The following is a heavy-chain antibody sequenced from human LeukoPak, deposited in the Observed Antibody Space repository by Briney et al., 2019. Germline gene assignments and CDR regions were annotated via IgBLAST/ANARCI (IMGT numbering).Heavy chain of an antibody. V-gene: IGHV3-48*03. CDR2: ISSSGSTI. J-gene: IGHJ4*02. CDR3: ARDPYSSSWFDY. D-gene: IGHD6-13*01. Sequence: GGSLRLSCAASGFTFSSYEMNWVRQAPGKGLEWVSYISSSGSTIYYADSVKGRFPISRDNDKNSLYLQMNSLRAEDTAVYYCARDPYSSSWFDYWGQGTLVTVSS. CDR1: GFTFSSYE.